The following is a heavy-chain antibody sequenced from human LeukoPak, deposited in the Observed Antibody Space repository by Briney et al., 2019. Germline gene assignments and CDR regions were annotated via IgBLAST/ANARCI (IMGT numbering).Heavy chain of an antibody. CDR3: GGVAPGSGWTNAFNI. Sequence: GRSLRLSCAASGFTFDDYAMHWVRQAPGKGLEWVSGISWNSGSIGYADSVKGRFTISRDNAKNSLYLQMHSLGAEATAVYSWGGVAPGSGWTNAFNIWAKGQWSPSLQ. CDR1: GFTFDDYA. CDR2: ISWNSGSI. J-gene: IGHJ3*02. V-gene: IGHV3-9*01. D-gene: IGHD6-19*01.